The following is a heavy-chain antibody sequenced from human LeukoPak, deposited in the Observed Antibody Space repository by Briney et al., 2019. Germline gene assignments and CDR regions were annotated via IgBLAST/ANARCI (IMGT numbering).Heavy chain of an antibody. J-gene: IGHJ3*01. CDR3: ARVKSLYDSAPDAFDV. CDR2: IFHSGST. CDR1: GYSMSRGYF. Sequence: SETLSLTCTVSGYSMSRGYFWGWIRQPPGKGLEWIASIFHSGSTFYNPSLKSRVTISVDASKNQFSLTMTSVTATDTAIYYCARVKSLYDSAPDAFDVWGQGTMVTVSP. V-gene: IGHV4-38-2*02. D-gene: IGHD5/OR15-5a*01.